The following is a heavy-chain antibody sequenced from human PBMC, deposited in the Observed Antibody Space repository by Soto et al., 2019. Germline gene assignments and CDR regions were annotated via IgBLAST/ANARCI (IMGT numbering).Heavy chain of an antibody. CDR2: MNPNSGNT. Sequence: AASVKVSCKASGYTFTSYDINWVRQATGQGLEWMGWMNPNSGNTGYAQKFQGRVTMTRNTSISTAYMELSSLRSEDTAVYYCARMEQQLGDAFDIWGQGTMVTVSS. V-gene: IGHV1-8*01. CDR3: ARMEQQLGDAFDI. CDR1: GYTFTSYD. D-gene: IGHD6-13*01. J-gene: IGHJ3*02.